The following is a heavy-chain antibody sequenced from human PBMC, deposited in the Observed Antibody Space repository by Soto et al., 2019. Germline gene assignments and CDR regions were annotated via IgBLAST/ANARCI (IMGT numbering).Heavy chain of an antibody. J-gene: IGHJ5*02. CDR1: GGSLPSEA. CDR2: IIPIFGTT. V-gene: IGHV1-69*06. D-gene: IGHD3-22*01. Sequence: SVKVSCKASGGSLPSEAITWVRQAPGQGLEWVGRIIPIFGTTNYAQNLQGRVTISADKSTLTSYMELHSLTSDDTALYYCARDRTDSGYYTNWLDPWGQGTQVTVSS. CDR3: ARDRTDSGYYTNWLDP.